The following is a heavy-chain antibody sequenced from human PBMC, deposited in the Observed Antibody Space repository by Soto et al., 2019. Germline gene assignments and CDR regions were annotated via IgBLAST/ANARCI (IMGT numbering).Heavy chain of an antibody. CDR3: ARDRGPDTIGYITMIVVVITKGIDY. Sequence: SLRLSCAASGFTFSSYAMHWVRQAPGKGLEWVAVISYDGSNKYYADSVKGRFTISRDNSKNTLYLQMNSLRAEDTAVYYCARDRGPDTIGYITMIVVVITKGIDYWGQGT. J-gene: IGHJ4*02. V-gene: IGHV3-30-3*01. D-gene: IGHD3-22*01. CDR2: ISYDGSNK. CDR1: GFTFSSYA.